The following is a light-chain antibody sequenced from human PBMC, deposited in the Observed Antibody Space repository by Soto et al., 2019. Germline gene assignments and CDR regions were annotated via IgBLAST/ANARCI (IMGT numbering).Light chain of an antibody. V-gene: IGLV2-23*01. CDR3: CSFAVGAALV. CDR1: SSNVGTYDL. Sequence: QSALTQPASVSASHGQSITMSCTGTSSNVGTYDLVSWYQHHPDKAPKLIIYEGTKRPSGISSRFSGSKSGNTASLTISGLQAEDDADYYCCSFAVGAALVFGGGTKLTVL. CDR2: EGT. J-gene: IGLJ2*01.